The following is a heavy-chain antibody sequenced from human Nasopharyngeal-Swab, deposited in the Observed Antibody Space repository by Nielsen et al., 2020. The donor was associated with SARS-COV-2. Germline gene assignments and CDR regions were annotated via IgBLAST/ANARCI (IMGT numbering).Heavy chain of an antibody. D-gene: IGHD6-25*01. V-gene: IGHV4-31*03. J-gene: IGHJ4*02. CDR2: IYYSGSN. CDR3: ASTAAAFDN. Sequence: SETLSLTCTVSGGSINSGGYDWSWIRQHPGKGLEWIGYIYYSGSNFYNPSLESRFAMSVDTSKNQFSLNLSSVTAADAAVYYCASTAAAFDNWGQGTLVTVSS. CDR1: GGSINSGGYD.